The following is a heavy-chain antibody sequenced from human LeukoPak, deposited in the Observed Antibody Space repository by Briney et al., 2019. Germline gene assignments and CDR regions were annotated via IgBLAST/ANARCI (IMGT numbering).Heavy chain of an antibody. CDR1: GFTFSDYY. J-gene: IGHJ4*02. V-gene: IGHV3-11*04. CDR2: FSSSGSII. Sequence: GGSLRLSCAASGFTFSDYYMTWIRQAPGKGLGGFSYFSSSGSIIYYADSVKGRFIIARDNAKNSLYLQMNSLRAEDTAVYFCARVGYDSSGRFDYWGQGTLVTVSS. CDR3: ARVGYDSSGRFDY. D-gene: IGHD3-22*01.